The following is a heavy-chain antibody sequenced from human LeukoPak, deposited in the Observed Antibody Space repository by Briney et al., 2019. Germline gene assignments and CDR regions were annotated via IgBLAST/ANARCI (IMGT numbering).Heavy chain of an antibody. V-gene: IGHV4-30-4*01. D-gene: IGHD2-2*01. CDR1: GGSISSGDYY. CDR3: ASGYCSSTSCYGWFGELLARGAFDI. J-gene: IGHJ3*02. CDR2: IYYSGST. Sequence: SETLSLTCTVSGGSISSGDYYWSWIRQPPGKGLEWIGYIYYSGSTYYNPSLKGRVTISVDTSKNQFSLKLSSVTAADTAVYYCASGYCSSTSCYGWFGELLARGAFDIWGQGTMVTVSS.